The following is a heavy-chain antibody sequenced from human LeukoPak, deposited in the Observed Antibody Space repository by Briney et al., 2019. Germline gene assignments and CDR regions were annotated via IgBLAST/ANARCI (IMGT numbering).Heavy chain of an antibody. D-gene: IGHD3-10*01. CDR3: AKVSITMVRGVKYYYGMDV. V-gene: IGHV3-23*01. J-gene: IGHJ6*02. CDR1: GFTFSSYA. CDR2: ISGNGGNT. Sequence: PGGSLRLSCAASGFTFSSYAMSWVRQAPGKGLEWVSAISGNGGNTYYADSVKGRFTISRDNSKNTLYLQMNSLRAEDTAVYYCAKVSITMVRGVKYYYGMDVWGQGTTVTVSS.